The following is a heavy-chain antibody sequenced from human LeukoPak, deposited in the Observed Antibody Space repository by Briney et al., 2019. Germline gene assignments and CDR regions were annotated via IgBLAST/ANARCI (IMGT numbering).Heavy chain of an antibody. CDR1: GYTFTGYD. Sequence: ASVRVSCKTSGYTFTGYDINWVRQATGQGLEWMGWMNPDTGDTGYAQKFQGRVTMTRNSSIDTAYMELSGLRSEDTAVYYCTRGSLSGSSRDYWGQGTLLTVSS. V-gene: IGHV1-8*01. D-gene: IGHD1-26*01. CDR3: TRGSLSGSSRDY. CDR2: MNPDTGDT. J-gene: IGHJ4*02.